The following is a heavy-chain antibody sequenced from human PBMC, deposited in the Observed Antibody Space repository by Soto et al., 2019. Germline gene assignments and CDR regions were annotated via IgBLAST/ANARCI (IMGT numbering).Heavy chain of an antibody. CDR3: ASAAVTGTAGLDF. CDR1: GYTFSGFY. J-gene: IGHJ4*02. D-gene: IGHD6-19*01. Sequence: ASVKVSCKASGYTFSGFYMHWVRQAPGQGLEWMGWINPNSGGTKSAEKFHGRVTMTRDSSISTAYMELSRLTSDDTAVYYCASAAVTGTAGLDFWGQGTQVTVSS. CDR2: INPNSGGT. V-gene: IGHV1-2*02.